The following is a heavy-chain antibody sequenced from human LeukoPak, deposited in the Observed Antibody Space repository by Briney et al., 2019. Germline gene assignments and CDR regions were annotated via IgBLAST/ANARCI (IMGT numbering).Heavy chain of an antibody. Sequence: GGSLRLSCAASGFTFSSYWMSWVRQAPGKGLEWVANIKQDGSEKYYVDSVKGRFTISRDNDKNSLYLQMNSLRAEDTAVYYCARDGDIVVVPAAIGYYGMDVWGQGTTVTVSS. CDR2: IKQDGSEK. CDR1: GFTFSSYW. V-gene: IGHV3-7*01. CDR3: ARDGDIVVVPAAIGYYGMDV. D-gene: IGHD2-2*01. J-gene: IGHJ6*02.